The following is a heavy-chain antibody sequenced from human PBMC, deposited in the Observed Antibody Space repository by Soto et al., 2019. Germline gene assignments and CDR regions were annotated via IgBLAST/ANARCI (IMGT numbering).Heavy chain of an antibody. J-gene: IGHJ4*02. CDR1: GYTFTSYG. CDR3: ARDKIPHSFTVTRYFDY. Sequence: ASVKVSCKASGYTFTSYGISWVRQAPGQGLEWMGWISAYNGNTNYAQKLQGRVTMTTDTSTSTAYMELRSLRSDDTAVYYCARDKIPHSFTVTRYFDYWGQGTLVTVSS. D-gene: IGHD4-17*01. CDR2: ISAYNGNT. V-gene: IGHV1-18*01.